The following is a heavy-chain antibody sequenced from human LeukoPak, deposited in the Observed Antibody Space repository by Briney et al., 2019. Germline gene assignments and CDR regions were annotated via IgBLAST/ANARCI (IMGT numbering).Heavy chain of an antibody. J-gene: IGHJ4*02. V-gene: IGHV1-18*01. CDR1: GYTFTSYG. D-gene: IGHD3-10*01. CDR2: ISAYNGNT. CDR3: ARGGASVTYD. Sequence: ASVTVSCTASGYTFTSYGISWVRQAPGQGLEWMGLISAYNGNTNYAQKLQGRVTMTPDTPTSTAYMELRSLRSDDTAVYYCARGGASVTYDWGQGTLVTVSS.